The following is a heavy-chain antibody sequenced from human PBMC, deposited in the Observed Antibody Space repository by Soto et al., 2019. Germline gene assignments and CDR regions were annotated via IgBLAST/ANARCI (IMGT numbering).Heavy chain of an antibody. J-gene: IGHJ6*02. D-gene: IGHD4-17*01. CDR3: ARGGYDYGDQDYYYYGMDV. Sequence: QVQLVQSGAEVKKPGASVKVSCKASGYTFTGYYMHWVRQAPGQGLEWMGWINPNSGGTNYAQKFQGWVTMTRDTSISPAYMELSRLRSDDTAVYYWARGGYDYGDQDYYYYGMDVWGQGTTVTVSS. CDR2: INPNSGGT. V-gene: IGHV1-2*04. CDR1: GYTFTGYY.